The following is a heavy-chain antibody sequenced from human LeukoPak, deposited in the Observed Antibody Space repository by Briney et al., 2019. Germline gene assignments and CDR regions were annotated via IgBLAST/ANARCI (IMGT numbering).Heavy chain of an antibody. Sequence: GESLQISCQGSGYSFTSYWIGWVRQMPGKGLEWMGIIYPGDSDTRYSPSFQGQVTISADKSISTAYLQWSSLKASDTAMYYCARSKQLWTPYFDYWGQGTLVTVSS. CDR3: ARSKQLWTPYFDY. CDR1: GYSFTSYW. V-gene: IGHV5-51*01. J-gene: IGHJ4*02. CDR2: IYPGDSDT. D-gene: IGHD5-18*01.